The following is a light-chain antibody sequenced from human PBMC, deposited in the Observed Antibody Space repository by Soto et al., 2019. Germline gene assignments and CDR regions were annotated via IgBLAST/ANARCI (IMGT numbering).Light chain of an antibody. V-gene: IGKV3-20*01. CDR2: GAS. J-gene: IGKJ5*01. CDR3: QQYGSSPLIS. CDR1: QSFRGL. Sequence: EVVLTQSPVPLSLSPGERATLSCRASQSFRGLLAWYQQKPGQAPRLLIYGASTRATGIPARFSGSGSGRDFTLTISGLEPEDLAVYYCQQYGSSPLISVGQGKRLAIK.